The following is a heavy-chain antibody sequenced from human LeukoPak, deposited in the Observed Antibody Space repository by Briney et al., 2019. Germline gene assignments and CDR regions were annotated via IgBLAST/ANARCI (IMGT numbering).Heavy chain of an antibody. V-gene: IGHV1-46*01. D-gene: IGHD3-9*01. CDR2: INPSGGTT. CDR1: AYTFTGYY. CDR3: ARFAVHRRLIVTGQFGLDY. Sequence: GASVKVSCKASAYTFTGYYMHWVRQAPGQGLEWMGVINPSGGTTNYAQKLQGRVTMTRDTSTSTVYMELSSLRSEDTAVYYCARFAVHRRLIVTGQFGLDYWGQGTLVTVSS. J-gene: IGHJ4*02.